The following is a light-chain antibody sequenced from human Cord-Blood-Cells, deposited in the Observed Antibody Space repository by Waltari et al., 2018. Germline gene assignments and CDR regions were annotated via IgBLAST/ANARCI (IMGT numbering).Light chain of an antibody. CDR3: QQYYSFPYT. J-gene: IGKJ2*01. CDR2: AAS. Sequence: VIWMTQSPSLLSASTGDRVPISCRMSQGISSYLACYQQKPGKAPELLIYAASTLQSGVPSRFSGSGSGTDFTLTISCLQSEDFATYYCQQYYSFPYTFGQGTKLEIK. CDR1: QGISSY. V-gene: IGKV1D-8*01.